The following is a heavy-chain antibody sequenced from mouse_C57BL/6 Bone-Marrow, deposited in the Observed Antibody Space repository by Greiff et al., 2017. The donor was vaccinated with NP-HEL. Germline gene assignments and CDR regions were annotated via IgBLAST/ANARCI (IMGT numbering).Heavy chain of an antibody. CDR2: IDPETCGT. J-gene: IGHJ4*01. CDR1: GYTFTDYE. Sequence: VHLVESGAELVRPGASVTLSCKASGYTFTDYEMHWVKQTPVHGLEWIGSIDPETCGTAYNQKFKGQVILSADTASSTPYMELRSLTSDDYAVYYYTRRFYYCSSSYDMDYWGKGTSVTVSS. CDR3: TRRFYYCSSSYDMDY. V-gene: IGHV1-15*01. D-gene: IGHD1-1*01.